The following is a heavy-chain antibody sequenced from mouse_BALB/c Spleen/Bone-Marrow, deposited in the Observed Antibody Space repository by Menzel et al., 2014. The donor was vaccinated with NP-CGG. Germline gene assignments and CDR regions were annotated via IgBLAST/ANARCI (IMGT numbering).Heavy chain of an antibody. D-gene: IGHD1-1*01. J-gene: IGHJ3*01. Sequence: EVQGVESGGVLVKPGGSLKLSCAASEFTFSTYAMSWVRQSPEKRLEWVAEISSGGSYTYYPDTVTGRFTISRDNAKNTLYLEMSSLRSEDTAMYYCARDGYGSSDWGQGTLVTVSA. CDR1: EFTFSTYA. V-gene: IGHV5-9-4*01. CDR2: ISSGGSYT. CDR3: ARDGYGSSD.